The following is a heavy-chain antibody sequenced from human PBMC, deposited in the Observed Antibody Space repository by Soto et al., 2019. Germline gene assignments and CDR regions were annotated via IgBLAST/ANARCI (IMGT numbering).Heavy chain of an antibody. CDR1: GYTFTGYY. CDR2: INPNSGGT. CDR3: ARDTGGGYYDILTGYYTPDDAFDI. D-gene: IGHD3-9*01. J-gene: IGHJ3*02. Sequence: ASVKVSCKASGYTFTGYYMHWVRQAPGQGLERMEWINPNSGGTNYAQKFQGWVTMTRDTSISTAYMELSRLRSDDTAVYYCARDTGGGYYDILTGYYTPDDAFDIWGQGTMVTVSS. V-gene: IGHV1-2*04.